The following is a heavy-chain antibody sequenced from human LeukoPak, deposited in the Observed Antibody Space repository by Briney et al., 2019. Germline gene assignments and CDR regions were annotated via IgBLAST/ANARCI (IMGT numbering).Heavy chain of an antibody. Sequence: SETLSLTCTVSGGSISSYYWSWIRQPPGKGLEWIGYIYYSGSTNYNPSIKSRVTISVDTSKNQFSLKLSSVTAADTAVYYCARGHGSYDSSGYYYGYYYYGMDVWGQGTTVTASS. CDR3: ARGHGSYDSSGYYYGYYYYGMDV. J-gene: IGHJ6*02. D-gene: IGHD3-22*01. V-gene: IGHV4-59*01. CDR2: IYYSGST. CDR1: GGSISSYY.